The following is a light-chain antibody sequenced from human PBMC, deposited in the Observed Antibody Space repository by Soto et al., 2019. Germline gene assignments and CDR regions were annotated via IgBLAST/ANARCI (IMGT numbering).Light chain of an antibody. J-gene: IGKJ1*01. CDR3: QQYNSYSGT. CDR2: DAS. V-gene: IGKV1-5*01. Sequence: DSKMTQSPSTLSASVGDRVTITCRASQSISSWLAWYQQKPGKAPKLLIYDASSLESGVPSRFSGSGSGTEFTLTISSLQPDDFATYYCQQYNSYSGTFGQGTKVDIK. CDR1: QSISSW.